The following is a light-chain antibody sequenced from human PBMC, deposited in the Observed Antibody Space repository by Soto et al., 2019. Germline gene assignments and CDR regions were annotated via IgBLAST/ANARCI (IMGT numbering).Light chain of an antibody. V-gene: IGKV1-39*01. CDR2: AAS. CDR3: QQSYSTPWT. J-gene: IGKJ1*01. CDR1: QSISSY. Sequence: DIQMTQSPSSLSASVGDRVTITCRASQSISSYLNWYQQKPGKAPKLLIYAASSLQSGVPSMFSGSGYGTDFTLTISSLQPEDFDTYYCQQSYSTPWTFGQGTKVEIK.